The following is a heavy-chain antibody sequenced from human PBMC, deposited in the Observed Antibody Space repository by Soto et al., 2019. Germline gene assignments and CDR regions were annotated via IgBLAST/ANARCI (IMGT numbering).Heavy chain of an antibody. Sequence: SETLSLTCAVYGGSFSGYYWSWIRQPPGKGLEWIGEINHSGSTNYNPSLKSRVTISVDTSKNQFSLKLSSVTAADTAVYYCATSSRWQWLVYYFDYWGQGTLVTVSS. J-gene: IGHJ4*02. CDR1: GGSFSGYY. CDR2: INHSGST. V-gene: IGHV4-34*01. D-gene: IGHD6-19*01. CDR3: ATSSRWQWLVYYFDY.